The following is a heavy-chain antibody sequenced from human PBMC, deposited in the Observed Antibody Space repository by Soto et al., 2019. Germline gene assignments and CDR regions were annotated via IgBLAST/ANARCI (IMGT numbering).Heavy chain of an antibody. J-gene: IGHJ4*02. V-gene: IGHV1-3*01. CDR1: GYTFTSYA. CDR2: INAGNGNT. Sequence: ASVKVSCKASGYTFTSYAMHWVRQAPGQRLEWMGWINAGNGNTKYSQKFQGRVTITRDTSASTAYMELSSLRSEDTAVYYCARTCGYSGYGPCGTIDYWGQGTLVTVSS. D-gene: IGHD5-12*01. CDR3: ARTCGYSGYGPCGTIDY.